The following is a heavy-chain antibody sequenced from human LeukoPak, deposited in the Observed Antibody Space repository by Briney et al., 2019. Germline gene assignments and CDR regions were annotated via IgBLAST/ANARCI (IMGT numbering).Heavy chain of an antibody. J-gene: IGHJ5*02. Sequence: PGGSLRLSCAASGFTLNSDAMSWVRQAPGKGLEWVSTISSSGDSTYFADSVKGRFTISRDDSKNTLYLQMNSLRAEDTAVYYCAKDHERGYSPYFDPWGQGTLVTVSS. V-gene: IGHV3-23*01. CDR3: AKDHERGYSPYFDP. CDR1: GFTLNSDA. CDR2: ISSSGDST. D-gene: IGHD6-25*01.